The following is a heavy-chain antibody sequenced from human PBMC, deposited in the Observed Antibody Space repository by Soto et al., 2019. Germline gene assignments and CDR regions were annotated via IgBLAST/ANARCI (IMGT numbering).Heavy chain of an antibody. CDR3: ARGRSGWYSESLFDY. D-gene: IGHD6-19*01. V-gene: IGHV1-18*04. Sequence: ASLEVSCKXSGYTFTSYGISWVRQAPGQGLEWMGWVSAYNGNTNYAQKLQGRVTMTTDTSTSTAYMELRSLRSDDTAVYYCARGRSGWYSESLFDYWGQGTLVTVSS. J-gene: IGHJ4*02. CDR2: VSAYNGNT. CDR1: GYTFTSYG.